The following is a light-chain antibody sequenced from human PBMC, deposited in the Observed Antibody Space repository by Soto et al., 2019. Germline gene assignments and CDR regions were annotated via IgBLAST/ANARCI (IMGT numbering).Light chain of an antibody. J-gene: IGKJ1*01. CDR3: QQYKSYSSWT. Sequence: DIQMTQSPSTLSASVGDGVTITCRASQSISSWLAWYQQKPGKAPKLLIYKASYLESWVPSTFSGSGSGTEFTLTISSLQPDDFATYYCQQYKSYSSWTFGQGTKVDIK. CDR1: QSISSW. CDR2: KAS. V-gene: IGKV1-5*03.